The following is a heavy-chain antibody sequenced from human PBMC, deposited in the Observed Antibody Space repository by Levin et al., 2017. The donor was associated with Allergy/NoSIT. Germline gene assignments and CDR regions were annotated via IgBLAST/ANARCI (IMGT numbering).Heavy chain of an antibody. Sequence: ASVKVSCKASGYTFTSYYMHWVRQAPGQGLEWMGIINPSGGSTSYAQKFQGRVTMTRDTSTSTVYMELSSLRSEDTAVYYCARGASGIGYCSGGSCYSIDYWGQGTLVTVSS. CDR1: GYTFTSYY. CDR2: INPSGGST. CDR3: ARGASGIGYCSGGSCYSIDY. J-gene: IGHJ4*02. V-gene: IGHV1-46*01. D-gene: IGHD2-15*01.